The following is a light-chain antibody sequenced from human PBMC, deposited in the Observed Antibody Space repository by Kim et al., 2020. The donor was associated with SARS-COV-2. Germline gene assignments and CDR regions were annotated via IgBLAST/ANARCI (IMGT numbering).Light chain of an antibody. CDR3: QAWDSSTLV. CDR2: QDS. CDR1: KLGDKY. J-gene: IGLJ2*01. Sequence: SYELTQPPSVSVSPGQTASITCSGDKLGDKYACWYQQKPGQPPVLVIYQDSKRPSGIPERFSGSNSGNTATLTISGTQAMDEADYYCQAWDSSTLV. V-gene: IGLV3-1*01.